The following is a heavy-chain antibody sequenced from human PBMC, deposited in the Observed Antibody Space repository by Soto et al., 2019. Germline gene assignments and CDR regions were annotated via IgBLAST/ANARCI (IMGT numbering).Heavy chain of an antibody. J-gene: IGHJ2*01. CDR3: ARHVGSYWYFDL. V-gene: IGHV3-66*04. CDR1: GFTVSSSY. CDR2: IYTGVNT. D-gene: IGHD1-26*01. Sequence: EVQLVESGGDLVQPGGSLRLSCAASGFTVSSSYMGWVRQARGKGLEWVSSIYTGVNTYYPESVRGRFTISTDNFKNTLYLQMNNLRVDDTAMYYCARHVGSYWYFDLWGRGTLVTVSS.